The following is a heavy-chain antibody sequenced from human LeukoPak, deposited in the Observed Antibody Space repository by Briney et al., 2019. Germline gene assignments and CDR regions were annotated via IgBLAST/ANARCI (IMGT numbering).Heavy chain of an antibody. D-gene: IGHD5-18*01. J-gene: IGHJ6*03. CDR3: ARLRIQLWSIKQNVYYYMDV. CDR2: INHSGST. V-gene: IGHV4-34*01. CDR1: GGSFSGYY. Sequence: SETLSLTCAVYGGSFSGYYWSWIRQPQGKGLEWIGAINHSGSTNYNPSLKSRVTISVDTSKNQFSLKLSSVTAADTAVYYCARLRIQLWSIKQNVYYYMDVWGKGTTVTVSS.